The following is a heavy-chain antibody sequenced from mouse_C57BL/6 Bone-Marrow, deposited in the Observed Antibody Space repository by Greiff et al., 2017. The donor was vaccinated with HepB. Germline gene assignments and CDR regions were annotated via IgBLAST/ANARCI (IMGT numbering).Heavy chain of an antibody. CDR1: GFTFSSYA. V-gene: IGHV5-9-1*02. Sequence: DVQLVESGEGLVKPGGSLKLSCAASGFTFSSYAMSWVRQTPEKRLEWVAYISSGGDYIYYADTVKGRFTISRDNARNTLYLQMSSLKSEDTAMYYCTRRDYYGSSLDVWGTGTTVTVSS. CDR3: TRRDYYGSSLDV. J-gene: IGHJ1*03. D-gene: IGHD1-1*01. CDR2: ISSGGDYI.